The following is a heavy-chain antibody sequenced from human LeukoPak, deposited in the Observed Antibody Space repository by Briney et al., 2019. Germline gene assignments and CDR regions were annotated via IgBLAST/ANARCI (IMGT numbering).Heavy chain of an antibody. Sequence: SETLSLTCAVYGGSFSGYYWSWIRQPPGKGLEWIGEINHSGSTNYNPSLKSRVTISVDTSKNQFSLKLSSVTAADTAVYYCARDRTVVGTYYYYGMDVWGQGTTVTVSS. CDR1: GGSFSGYY. CDR2: INHSGST. J-gene: IGHJ6*02. V-gene: IGHV4-34*01. D-gene: IGHD4-23*01. CDR3: ARDRTVVGTYYYYGMDV.